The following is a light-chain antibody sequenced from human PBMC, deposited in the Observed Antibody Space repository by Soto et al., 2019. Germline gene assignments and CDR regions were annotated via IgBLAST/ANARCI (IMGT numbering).Light chain of an antibody. CDR1: QSINKW. Sequence: DIQMTQSPSTLSASVGDSVTITCRASQSINKWLAWYQQKPGKAPNLLIFDASNLQSGVPSRFSGSGFGTESTLIISILQPEDVATYYCQQYNSDSTFGGGTKVEIK. CDR2: DAS. J-gene: IGKJ4*01. V-gene: IGKV1-5*01. CDR3: QQYNSDST.